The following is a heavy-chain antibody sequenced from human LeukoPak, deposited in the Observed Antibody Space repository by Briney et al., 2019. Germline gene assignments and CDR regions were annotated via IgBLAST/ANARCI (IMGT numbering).Heavy chain of an antibody. CDR2: IYYSGST. Sequence: SQTLSLTCTVSGGSISSGDYYWSWIRQHPGKGLEWIGYIYYSGSTYYNPSLKSRVTISVDTSKNQFSLKLSSVTAADTAVYYCARAGGVGATKGVLDYWGQGTLVTVPS. CDR3: ARAGGVGATKGVLDY. D-gene: IGHD1-26*01. J-gene: IGHJ4*02. V-gene: IGHV4-31*03. CDR1: GGSISSGDYY.